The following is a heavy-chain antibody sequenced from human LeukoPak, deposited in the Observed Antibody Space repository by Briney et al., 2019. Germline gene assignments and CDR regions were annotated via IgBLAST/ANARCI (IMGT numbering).Heavy chain of an antibody. V-gene: IGHV4-34*01. CDR1: GGSFSGYY. J-gene: IGHJ5*02. Sequence: PSETLSLTCAVYGGSFSGYYWSWIRQPPGKGLEWIGEINHSGSTNYNPSLKSRVTISLDTSKNQFSLKLRSVTAADTAVYYCTRGPLWVKERLFDPWGQGILVTVSS. CDR3: TRGPLWVKERLFDP. D-gene: IGHD3-16*01. CDR2: INHSGST.